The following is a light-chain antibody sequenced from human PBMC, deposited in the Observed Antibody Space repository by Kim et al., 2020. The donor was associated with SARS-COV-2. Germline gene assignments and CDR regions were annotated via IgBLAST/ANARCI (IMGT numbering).Light chain of an antibody. Sequence: LSAFVGDSVTITCRASQSISNWLAWYQQKPGKAPKLLIYKASSLESGVPSRFSGSGSGTEFTLTISSLQPDDFATYYCQQYNTYWTFAQGTKVEIK. J-gene: IGKJ1*01. CDR2: KAS. CDR1: QSISNW. V-gene: IGKV1-5*03. CDR3: QQYNTYWT.